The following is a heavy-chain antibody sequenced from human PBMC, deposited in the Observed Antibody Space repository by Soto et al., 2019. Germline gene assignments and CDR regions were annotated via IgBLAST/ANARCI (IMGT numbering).Heavy chain of an antibody. J-gene: IGHJ6*02. D-gene: IGHD6-19*01. CDR3: ARGAAGYSSGWPHYYYYGMDV. CDR2: INPNSGGT. Sequence: ASVKVSCKASGYTFTGYYMHWVRQAPGQGLEWMGWINPNSGGTNYAQKFQGWVTMTRDTSISTAYMELSRLRFDDTAVYYCARGAAGYSSGWPHYYYYGMDVWGQGTTVTVSS. CDR1: GYTFTGYY. V-gene: IGHV1-2*04.